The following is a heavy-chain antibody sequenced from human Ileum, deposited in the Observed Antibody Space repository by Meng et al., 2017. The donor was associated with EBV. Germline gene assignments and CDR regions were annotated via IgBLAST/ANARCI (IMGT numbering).Heavy chain of an antibody. CDR3: VYSSSFH. D-gene: IGHD6-13*01. Sequence: QVPLVASGGGLVKPGGCLRLSCAASGFTFSNYYMNWIRQAPGKGLEWVSFISSTGSTTYYADSVKGRFTVSRDNAKNSLFLQMHSLRAEDTAVYYCVYSSSFHWGQGTLVTVSS. CDR1: GFTFSNYY. V-gene: IGHV3-11*01. J-gene: IGHJ4*02. CDR2: ISSTGSTT.